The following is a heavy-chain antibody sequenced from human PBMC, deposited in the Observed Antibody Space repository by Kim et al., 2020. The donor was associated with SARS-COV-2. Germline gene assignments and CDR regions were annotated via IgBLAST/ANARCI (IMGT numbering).Heavy chain of an antibody. CDR1: GYTFTSYD. CDR3: ARSKSGRKPSYYYYGMDV. V-gene: IGHV1-8*01. D-gene: IGHD2-15*01. J-gene: IGHJ6*02. CDR2: MNPNSGNT. Sequence: ASVKVSCKASGYTFTSYDINWVRQATGQGLEWMGWMNPNSGNTGYAQKFQGRVTMTRNTSISTAYMELSSLRSEDTAVYYCARSKSGRKPSYYYYGMDVWGQGTTVTVSS.